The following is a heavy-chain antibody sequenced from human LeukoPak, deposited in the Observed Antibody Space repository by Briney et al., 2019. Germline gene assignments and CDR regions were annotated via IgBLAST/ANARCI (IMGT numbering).Heavy chain of an antibody. J-gene: IGHJ3*02. D-gene: IGHD2-2*01. CDR3: GRVVGWRSRDCSSTSCYGEEAFDI. CDR1: GFTFSSYA. V-gene: IGHV3-30*04. CDR2: IRYDGGNK. Sequence: GGSLRLSCAASGFTFSSYAMHWVRQAPGKGLEWVAVIRYDGGNKYYADSVKGRFTISRDNSKNSLYLQMNSLRAEDTAVYCCGRVVGWRSRDCSSTSCYGEEAFDIWGQGTMVTVSS.